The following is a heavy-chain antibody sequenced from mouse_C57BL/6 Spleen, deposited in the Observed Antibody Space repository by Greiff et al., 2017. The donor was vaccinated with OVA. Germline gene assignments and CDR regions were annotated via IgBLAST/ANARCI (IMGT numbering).Heavy chain of an antibody. V-gene: IGHV3-6*01. J-gene: IGHJ4*01. CDR2: ISYDGSN. CDR3: ARAESNYDAMDY. D-gene: IGHD2-5*01. Sequence: EVQLQESGPGLVKPSQSLSLTCSVTGYSITSGYYWNWIRQFPGNKLEWMGYISYDGSNNYNPSLKNRISITRDTSKNQFFLKLNSVTTEDTATYYCARAESNYDAMDYWGQGTSVTVSS. CDR1: GYSITSGYY.